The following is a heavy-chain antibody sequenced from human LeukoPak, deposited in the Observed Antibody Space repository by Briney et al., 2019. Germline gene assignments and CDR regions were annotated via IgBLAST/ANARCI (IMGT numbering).Heavy chain of an antibody. J-gene: IGHJ3*01. CDR3: ASDSISMNAFDA. V-gene: IGHV4-59*11. CDR2: ISYLGST. Sequence: SETLSLTCTVSGDSFTTHYWSWIRQPPGRGLEWIGYISYLGSTNYNPSLKRRVTISIDTSKNEVSLMLTSVTAADTAVYYCASDSISMNAFDAWGQGTMVTVSS. D-gene: IGHD3-22*01. CDR1: GDSFTTHY.